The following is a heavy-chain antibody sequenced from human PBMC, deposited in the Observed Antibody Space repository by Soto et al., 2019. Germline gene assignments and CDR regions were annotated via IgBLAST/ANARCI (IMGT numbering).Heavy chain of an antibody. CDR2: ISGSGGST. J-gene: IGHJ6*02. V-gene: IGHV3-23*01. Sequence: PGGSLRLSCAASGFTFSSYAMSWVRQAPGKGLEWVSAISGSGGSTYYADSVKGRFTISRDNSKNMLYLQMNSLRAEDTAVYYCAKERRSPPSYYYYYGMDVWGQGTTVTVSS. CDR3: AKERRSPPSYYYYYGMDV. CDR1: GFTFSSYA.